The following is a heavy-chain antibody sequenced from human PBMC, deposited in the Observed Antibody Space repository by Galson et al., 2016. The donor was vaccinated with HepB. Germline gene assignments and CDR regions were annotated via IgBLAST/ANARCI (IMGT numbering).Heavy chain of an antibody. J-gene: IGHJ4*02. V-gene: IGHV3-7*03. D-gene: IGHD1-20*01. CDR3: ASMTGTTPGGY. CDR1: GFICHSSW. Sequence: SLRLSCAASGFICHSSWMSCVRQAPGKGLEWVANIMEDGSEKYYVDSVKGRFTISRDNAKNSLDLQMNSLRAEDTAVYYCASMTGTTPGGYWGQGTLVTVSS. CDR2: IMEDGSEK.